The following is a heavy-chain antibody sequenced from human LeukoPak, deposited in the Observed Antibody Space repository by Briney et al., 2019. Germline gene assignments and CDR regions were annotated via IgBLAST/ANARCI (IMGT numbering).Heavy chain of an antibody. Sequence: GGSLRLSCAASGFTFSSYVMSWVRQAPGKGLEWVSAISNSGDNTYYADSVKGRFTISRDNSKNTLYLQMNSLRAEDTAVYYCAKARPNMVRGVIEDYWGQGTLVTVSS. CDR3: AKARPNMVRGVIEDY. CDR1: GFTFSSYV. D-gene: IGHD3-10*01. J-gene: IGHJ4*02. V-gene: IGHV3-23*01. CDR2: ISNSGDNT.